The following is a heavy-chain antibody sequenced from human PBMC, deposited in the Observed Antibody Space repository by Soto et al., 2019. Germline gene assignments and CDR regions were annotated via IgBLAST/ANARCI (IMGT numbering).Heavy chain of an antibody. CDR1: GGTFSSYA. V-gene: IGHV1-69*13. D-gene: IGHD3-10*01. CDR3: AREVKWFGELTPYYYYGMDV. Sequence: SVKVSCKASGGTFSSYAISWVRQAPGQGLEWMGGIIPIFGTANYAQKFQGRVTTTADESTSTAYMELSSLRSEDTAVYYCAREVKWFGELTPYYYYGMDVWGQGTTVTVS. J-gene: IGHJ6*02. CDR2: IIPIFGTA.